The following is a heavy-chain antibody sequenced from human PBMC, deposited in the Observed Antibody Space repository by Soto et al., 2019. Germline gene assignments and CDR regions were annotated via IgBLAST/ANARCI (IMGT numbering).Heavy chain of an antibody. CDR1: GFTFSSYS. Sequence: GGSLRLPCAASGFTFSSYSMKWVRQAPGKGLEWVSSISSSSSYIYYADSVKGRFTISRDNAKNSLYLQMNSLRAEDTAVYYSARGRQYSSSWYEDYWGQGTLVTVSS. CDR2: ISSSSSYI. CDR3: ARGRQYSSSWYEDY. J-gene: IGHJ4*02. D-gene: IGHD6-13*01. V-gene: IGHV3-21*01.